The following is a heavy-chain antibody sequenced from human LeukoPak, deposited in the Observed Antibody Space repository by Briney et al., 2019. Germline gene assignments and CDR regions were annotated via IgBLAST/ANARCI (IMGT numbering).Heavy chain of an antibody. Sequence: PSPTLSLTRTLAGPSITSYFSTSVRQPPGEGLECLGYIYHNSGTTNYNPSLKSRVSISVDTSKTHFSLRLSSATAAATAVYYCAQMAPYSPGYSQQWGQGTLVTVSS. D-gene: IGHD2-15*01. CDR2: IYHNSGTT. J-gene: IGHJ1*01. CDR1: GPSITSYF. V-gene: IGHV4-59*01. CDR3: AQMAPYSPGYSQQ.